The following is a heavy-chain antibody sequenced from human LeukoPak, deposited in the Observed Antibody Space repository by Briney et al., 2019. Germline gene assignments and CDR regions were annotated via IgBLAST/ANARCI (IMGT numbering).Heavy chain of an antibody. D-gene: IGHD3-22*01. CDR3: ARDQYYDSKGWFDP. CDR2: ISAYNGNT. Sequence: ASVKVSCKASGYTFTSYGISWVRQAPGQGLEWMGWISAYNGNTNYAQKLQGRVNMTTDTSTSTAYMELRSLRSDGTAVYYCARDQYYDSKGWFDPWGQGTLVTVSS. V-gene: IGHV1-18*01. CDR1: GYTFTSYG. J-gene: IGHJ5*02.